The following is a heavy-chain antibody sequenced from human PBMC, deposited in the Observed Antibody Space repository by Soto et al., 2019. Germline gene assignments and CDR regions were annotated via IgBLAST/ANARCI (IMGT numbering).Heavy chain of an antibody. CDR2: IASAGDT. J-gene: IGHJ4*02. CDR3: VALGAHIF. CDR1: GFTFSNYD. Sequence: EVQLVESGGGLVQPGGSLRLSCVVSGFTFSNYDMHWVRQATGKGLEWVSAIASAGDTYYADSVKGRFTISRENAGDSLFLQMRSLSVGNTAVYYCVALGAHIFWGQGTLVTVSS. V-gene: IGHV3-13*04. D-gene: IGHD2-8*02.